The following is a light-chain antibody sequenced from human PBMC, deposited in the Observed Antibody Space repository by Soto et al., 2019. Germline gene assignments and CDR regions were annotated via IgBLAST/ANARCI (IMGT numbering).Light chain of an antibody. Sequence: DMQITQCGSTLSGSVGYRFTITCRASQTISSWLAWYQQKPGKAPKLLIYKASTLKSGVPSRFSGSGSGTEFTLTISSLQPDDFATYYCQHYNSYSEAFGQGTKVDIK. CDR2: KAS. V-gene: IGKV1-5*03. J-gene: IGKJ1*01. CDR1: QTISSW. CDR3: QHYNSYSEA.